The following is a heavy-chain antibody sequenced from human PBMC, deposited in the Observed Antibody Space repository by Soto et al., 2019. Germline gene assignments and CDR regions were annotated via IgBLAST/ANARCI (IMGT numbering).Heavy chain of an antibody. CDR2: ISSSSSTI. V-gene: IGHV3-48*02. CDR3: ARDHPYYGGGAELYDAFHI. Sequence: EGSLRLSCAASGFTFSSYSMNWVRQAPGKGLEWVSYISSSSSTIYYADSEKGRFTISRDNAKNSLYLQMNSLRDEGTAVYYCARDHPYYGGGAELYDAFHIWGQGTMVTVSS. CDR1: GFTFSSYS. D-gene: IGHD4-17*01. J-gene: IGHJ3*02.